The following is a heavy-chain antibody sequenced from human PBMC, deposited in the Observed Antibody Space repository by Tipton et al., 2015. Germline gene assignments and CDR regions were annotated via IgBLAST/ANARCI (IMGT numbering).Heavy chain of an antibody. V-gene: IGHV3-23*01. CDR2: VSGGGGTT. D-gene: IGHD3-22*01. CDR1: GFTFSNYA. J-gene: IGHJ4*02. CDR3: AKNYYESSGSRFFFDY. Sequence: SLRLSCAASGFTFSNYAMSWVRQATGKGLEWVSTVSGGGGTTYYAASVKGRFTISRDNSKNTLYLQMNSLRAEDTAVFYCAKNYYESSGSRFFFDYWGQGTLVAVSS.